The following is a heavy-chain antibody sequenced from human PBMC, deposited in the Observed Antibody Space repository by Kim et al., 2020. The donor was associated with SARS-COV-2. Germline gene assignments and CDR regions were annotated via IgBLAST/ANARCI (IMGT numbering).Heavy chain of an antibody. J-gene: IGHJ5*02. V-gene: IGHV4-30-2*01. Sequence: SETLSLTCAVSGGSISSGGYSWSWIRQPPGKGLEWIGYIYHSGSTYYNPSLKSRVTISVDRSKNQFSLKLSSVTAADTAVYYCARGSPPYGDPPGLDPWGQGTLVTVSS. CDR3: ARGSPPYGDPPGLDP. D-gene: IGHD4-17*01. CDR1: GGSISSGGYS. CDR2: IYHSGST.